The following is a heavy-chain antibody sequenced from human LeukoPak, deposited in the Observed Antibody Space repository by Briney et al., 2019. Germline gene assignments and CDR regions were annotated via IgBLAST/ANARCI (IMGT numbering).Heavy chain of an antibody. D-gene: IGHD6-19*01. V-gene: IGHV1-2*02. J-gene: IGHJ4*02. CDR2: INPNSGGT. Sequence: GASVKVSCKASGYTFTGYFMHWVRQAPGQGLEWMGWINPNSGGTNYAQKFQGRVTMTRDTSISTAYMELSRLRSDDTAVYYCARVSIAVAGTRIDYWGQGTLVTVSS. CDR1: GYTFTGYF. CDR3: ARVSIAVAGTRIDY.